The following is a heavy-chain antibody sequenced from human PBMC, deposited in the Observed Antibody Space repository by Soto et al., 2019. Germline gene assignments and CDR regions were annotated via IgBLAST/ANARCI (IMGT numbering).Heavy chain of an antibody. CDR1: GGSISSSNW. V-gene: IGHV4-4*02. D-gene: IGHD2-21*01. J-gene: IGHJ6*02. CDR3: ASRLWTYGMDV. CDR2: IYHSGST. Sequence: QVQLQESGPGLVKPSGTLSLTCAVSGGSISSSNWWSWVRQPPGKGLEWLGEIYHSGSTNYNPSLKSRVTRSVDKSKNQFSLKLSSVTAADTAVYYCASRLWTYGMDVWGQGTTVTVSS.